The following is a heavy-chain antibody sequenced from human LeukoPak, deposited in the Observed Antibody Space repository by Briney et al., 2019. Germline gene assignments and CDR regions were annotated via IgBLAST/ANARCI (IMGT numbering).Heavy chain of an antibody. D-gene: IGHD2-15*01. V-gene: IGHV4-59*12. CDR3: AREPPLHCSGGSCYRDGLDY. Sequence: SETLSLTCTVSGGSISSYYWSWIRQPPGKGLEWIGYIYYSGSTNYNPSLKSRVTTSVDTSKNQFSLKLSSMTAADTAVYYCAREPPLHCSGGSCYRDGLDYWGQGTLVTVSS. CDR1: GGSISSYY. CDR2: IYYSGST. J-gene: IGHJ4*02.